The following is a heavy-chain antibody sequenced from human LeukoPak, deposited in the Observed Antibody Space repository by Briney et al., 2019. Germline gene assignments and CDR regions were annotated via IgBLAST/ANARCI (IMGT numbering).Heavy chain of an antibody. CDR1: GYTFTNYG. Sequence: GASVKVSCKASGYTFTNYGSSWVRQAPGQGLEWMGWISAYNGDTNYAQKLQGRVTMTTDTSTSTAYMELRSLRSDDTAVYYCAVRNRSSWSPFDFWGQGTLVTVSS. J-gene: IGHJ4*02. CDR3: AVRNRSSWSPFDF. V-gene: IGHV1-18*01. CDR2: ISAYNGDT. D-gene: IGHD6-13*01.